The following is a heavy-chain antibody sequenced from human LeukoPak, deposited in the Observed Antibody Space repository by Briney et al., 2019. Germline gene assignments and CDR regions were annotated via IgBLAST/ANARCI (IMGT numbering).Heavy chain of an antibody. CDR1: GGFISGYY. CDR2: IHYNGKA. CDR3: ARFGVYYDMGV. Sequence: SETLSLTCTVSGGFISGYYWTWIRQPPGKGLEWIGQIHYNGKADYNPSLRSRITISVDTSKNQMSLKLSSVTAADTAVYCARFGVYYDMGVWGQGTTVTVS. J-gene: IGHJ6*02. D-gene: IGHD3-16*01. V-gene: IGHV4-59*01.